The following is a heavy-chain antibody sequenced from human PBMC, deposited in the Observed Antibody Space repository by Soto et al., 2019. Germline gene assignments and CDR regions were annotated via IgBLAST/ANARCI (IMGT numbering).Heavy chain of an antibody. J-gene: IGHJ4*02. CDR2: ISYDGSNN. CDR3: AKDYSSLDY. D-gene: IGHD6-13*01. Sequence: QVQLVESGGGVVQPGRSLRLSCAASGFTFSSYGMHWVRQAPGKGLEWVAVISYDGSNNYYADSVKGRFTISRDNSKNTLYLQMNSLRAEDTAVYYCAKDYSSLDYWGQGTLVTVSS. CDR1: GFTFSSYG. V-gene: IGHV3-30*18.